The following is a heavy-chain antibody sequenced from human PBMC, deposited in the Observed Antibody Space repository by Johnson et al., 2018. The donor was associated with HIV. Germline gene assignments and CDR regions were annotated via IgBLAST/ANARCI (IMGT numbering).Heavy chain of an antibody. CDR1: GFTFSSYA. V-gene: IGHV3-30-3*01. J-gene: IGHJ3*02. D-gene: IGHD1-26*01. CDR2: ISYDGSNK. Sequence: QMQLVESGGGVVQPGRSLRLSCAASGFTFSSYAMHWVRQAPGKGLEWVALISYDGSNKYYAESVKGRFTISRDNSKNTLYLQMNSLRAEDTAVYYCAKDPGGGRYPNDAFDIWGQGTMVTVSS. CDR3: AKDPGGGRYPNDAFDI.